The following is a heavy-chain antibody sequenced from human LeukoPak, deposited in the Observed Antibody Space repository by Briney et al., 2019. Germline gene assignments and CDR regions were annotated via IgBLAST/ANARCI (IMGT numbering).Heavy chain of an antibody. J-gene: IGHJ6*02. Sequence: SETLSLTCTVSGGSISSSSYYWGWIRQPPGKGLEWIGSIYYSGSTYYNPSLKSRVTISVDTSKNQFSLKLSSVTAADTAVYYCAREATDKYYYYGMDVWGQGTTVTVSS. CDR1: GGSISSSSYY. CDR2: IYYSGST. D-gene: IGHD1-26*01. V-gene: IGHV4-39*07. CDR3: AREATDKYYYYGMDV.